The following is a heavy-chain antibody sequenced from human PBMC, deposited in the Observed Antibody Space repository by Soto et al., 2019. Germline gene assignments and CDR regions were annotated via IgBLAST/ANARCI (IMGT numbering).Heavy chain of an antibody. Sequence: SETLSLTCTVSGGSIINYYWTWIRQAAGKGLEWVGRIYSSGSASYNPSLKSRLTMSVDTSKNQITLKPTSVTAADTALYYCARQTTYSSSWFDYWGHGTLVTVSS. CDR2: IYSSGSA. J-gene: IGHJ5*01. D-gene: IGHD6-13*01. CDR1: GGSIINYY. CDR3: ARQTTYSSSWFDY. V-gene: IGHV4-4*07.